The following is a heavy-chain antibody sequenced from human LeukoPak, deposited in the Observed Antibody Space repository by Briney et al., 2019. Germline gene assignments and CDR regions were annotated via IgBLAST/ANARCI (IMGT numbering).Heavy chain of an antibody. D-gene: IGHD5-18*01. CDR3: ARVDTAVVGYYYGMDV. CDR2: IYSGGRT. V-gene: IGHV3-66*01. Sequence: GGSLRLSCAVSGFIVSSNYMTWVRQAPGKGLEWVSVIYSGGRTYYADSVEGRFTTSRDNSKNTLYLQMNSLRAEDTAVYYCARVDTAVVGYYYGMDVWGQGTTVTVSS. CDR1: GFIVSSNY. J-gene: IGHJ6*02.